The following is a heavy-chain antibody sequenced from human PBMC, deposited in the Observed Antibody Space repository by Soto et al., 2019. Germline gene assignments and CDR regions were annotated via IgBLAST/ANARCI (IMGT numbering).Heavy chain of an antibody. D-gene: IGHD2-15*01. CDR3: ARDYCSGGSCYSAWFDP. CDR1: GDSVSSNSAA. V-gene: IGHV6-1*01. J-gene: IGHJ5*02. CDR2: TDYRSKWYN. Sequence: SQTLSLTCAISGDSVSSNSAAWNWIRQSPSRGLEWLGRTDYRSKWYNDYAVSVKSRITINPDTSKNQFSLQLNSVTPEDTAVYYCARDYCSGGSCYSAWFDPWGQGTLVTV.